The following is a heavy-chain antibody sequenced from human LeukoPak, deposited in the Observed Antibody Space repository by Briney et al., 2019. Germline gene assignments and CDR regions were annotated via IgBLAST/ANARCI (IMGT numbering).Heavy chain of an antibody. Sequence: GGSLRLSCAASGFTFSSYDMHWVRQATGKGLEWVSAIGTAADTYYPGSVKGRFTISRDNSKNTLYLQMNSLRAEDTAVYYCAKDIVVVPAAIGYWGQGTLVTVSS. CDR1: GFTFSSYD. D-gene: IGHD2-2*01. CDR2: IGTAADT. J-gene: IGHJ4*02. V-gene: IGHV3-13*01. CDR3: AKDIVVVPAAIGY.